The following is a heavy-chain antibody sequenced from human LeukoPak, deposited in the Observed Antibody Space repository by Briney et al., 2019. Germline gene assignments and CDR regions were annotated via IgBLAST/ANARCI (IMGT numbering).Heavy chain of an antibody. Sequence: GGSPRLSCAASRFTFSSYCMSWVRQAPGKGLEWVANIKQDGSEKYYVASVKGRFTISRDNAKNSLYLQMNSLRAEDTAVYYCARGGYCSGGSCYPLGSWGQGTLVTVSS. J-gene: IGHJ5*02. CDR1: RFTFSSYC. CDR2: IKQDGSEK. D-gene: IGHD2-15*01. V-gene: IGHV3-7*01. CDR3: ARGGYCSGGSCYPLGS.